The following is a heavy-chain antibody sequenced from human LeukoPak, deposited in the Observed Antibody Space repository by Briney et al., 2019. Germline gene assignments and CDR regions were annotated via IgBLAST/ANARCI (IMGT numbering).Heavy chain of an antibody. CDR1: GYTFNGFY. V-gene: IGHV1-2*02. J-gene: IGHJ4*02. CDR3: ARWMATVTTPDY. Sequence: ASVKVSCKASGYTFNGFYLHWVRQAPGQGLEWMGWINPNSGGTNYAQKFQGRVTMTRNTSISTAYMELSRLRSDDTAVYYCARWMATVTTPDYWGQGTLVTVSS. D-gene: IGHD4-11*01. CDR2: INPNSGGT.